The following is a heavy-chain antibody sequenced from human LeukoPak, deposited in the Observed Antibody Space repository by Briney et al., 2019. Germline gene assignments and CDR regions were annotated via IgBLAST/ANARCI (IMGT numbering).Heavy chain of an antibody. CDR3: ARRGFRGDDY. D-gene: IGHD3-10*01. CDR1: GFTFSSYW. V-gene: IGHV3-74*01. Sequence: GGSLRLSCAASGFTFSSYWTHWVRQAPGKGLVWVSRINTDGSSTSYADSVKGRFTISRDNAKNSLYLQMNSLRAEDTAVYYCARRGFRGDDYWGQGTLVTVSS. CDR2: INTDGSST. J-gene: IGHJ4*02.